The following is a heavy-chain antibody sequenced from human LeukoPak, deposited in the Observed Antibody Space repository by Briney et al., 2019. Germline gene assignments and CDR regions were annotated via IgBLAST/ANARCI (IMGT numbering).Heavy chain of an antibody. V-gene: IGHV3-7*03. D-gene: IGHD6-19*01. CDR3: ARLGPASSGWPESFDY. Sequence: GGSLRLSCAASGFTFTIYWMSWVRQAPGKGLEWVANIKRDGSEKYYVDSVKGRFTISRDNAKNSLDLQMNSLRVEDTAVYYCARLGPASSGWPESFDYWGQGTLVTVSS. CDR2: IKRDGSEK. CDR1: GFTFTIYW. J-gene: IGHJ4*02.